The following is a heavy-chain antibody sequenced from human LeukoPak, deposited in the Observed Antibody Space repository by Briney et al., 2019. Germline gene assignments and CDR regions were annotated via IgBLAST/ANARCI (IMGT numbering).Heavy chain of an antibody. D-gene: IGHD4-11*01. J-gene: IGHJ1*01. CDR3: ARGLDLGYFQR. CDR2: IWSDGSNK. V-gene: IGHV3-33*01. Sequence: GGSLRLSCIVSGFTFSTYDMHWVRQAPGKGLEWVAVIWSDGSNKYCTDSVKGRFTISRDNPKNTLYLQMNSLRVEDTAVYHCARGLDLGYFQRWGQGTLVTVSS. CDR1: GFTFSTYD.